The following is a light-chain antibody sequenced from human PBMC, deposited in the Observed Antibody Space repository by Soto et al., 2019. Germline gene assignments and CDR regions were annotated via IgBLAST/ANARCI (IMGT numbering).Light chain of an antibody. V-gene: IGKV1-39*01. CDR3: QESYSTLSIT. Sequence: DIQMTQSPSSLSASVGDRVTITCRASESISRHLNWYQQKPGNAPKLLIYAASSLQNGVPSRFSGGGSGTDFTPTISNLQPRDFATYYCQESYSTLSITFGQGTRLETK. J-gene: IGKJ5*01. CDR1: ESISRH. CDR2: AAS.